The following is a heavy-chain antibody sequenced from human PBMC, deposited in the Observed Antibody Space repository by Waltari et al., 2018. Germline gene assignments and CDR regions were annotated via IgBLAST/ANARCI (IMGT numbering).Heavy chain of an antibody. CDR1: GFTVSSNY. J-gene: IGHJ6*03. CDR2: IYSGGST. V-gene: IGHV3-53*02. Sequence: EVQLVETGGGLIQPGGSLRLSCAASGFTVSSNYMSWVRQAPGKGLEWVSVIYSGGSTYYAAAVKGRFNISRDNSKNTLYLQMNSLRAEDTAVYYCARGPRYVQDYYYYYYMDVWGKGTTVTVSS. CDR3: ARGPRYVQDYYYYYYMDV. D-gene: IGHD1-20*01.